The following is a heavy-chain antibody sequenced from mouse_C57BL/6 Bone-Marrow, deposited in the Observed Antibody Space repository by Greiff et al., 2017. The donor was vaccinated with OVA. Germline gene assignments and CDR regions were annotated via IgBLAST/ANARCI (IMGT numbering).Heavy chain of an antibody. CDR2: INPYNGGT. CDR1: GYTFTDYY. CDR3: ARGGVVATDY. D-gene: IGHD1-1*01. Sequence: DVQLQESGPVLVKPGASVKMSCKASGYTFTDYYMNWVKQSHGKSLEWIGVINPYNGGTSYNQKFKGKATLTVDKSSSTAYMELNSLTSEDSAVYYCARGGVVATDYWGQGTTLTVSS. V-gene: IGHV1-19*01. J-gene: IGHJ2*01.